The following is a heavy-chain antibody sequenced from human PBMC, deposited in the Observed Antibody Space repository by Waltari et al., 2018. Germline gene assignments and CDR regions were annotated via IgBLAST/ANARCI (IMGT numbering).Heavy chain of an antibody. Sequence: QVQLVESGGGVVQPGGSLRLSCAASGFTFSSYGMHWVRQAPGKGLEWVAFIRDDGSNKYYADSVKGRFTISRDNSKNTLYLQMNSLRAEDTAVYYCVEKGGAFDIWGQGTMVTVSS. J-gene: IGHJ3*02. CDR2: IRDDGSNK. CDR3: VEKGGAFDI. V-gene: IGHV3-30*02. CDR1: GFTFSSYG. D-gene: IGHD3-16*01.